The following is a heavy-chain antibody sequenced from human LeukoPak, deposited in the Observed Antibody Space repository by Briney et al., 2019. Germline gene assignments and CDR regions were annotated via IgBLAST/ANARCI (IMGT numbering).Heavy chain of an antibody. CDR1: GFTFSNYA. J-gene: IGHJ4*02. CDR3: AKERSLNGGYSDGYFDH. Sequence: GGSLRLSCVASGFTFSNYAMSWVRQTPGKGLEWVSVISNSGSNTYYADSVKGRFTISRDNSKNTLYLQMNSLRAEDTALYHCAKERSLNGGYSDGYFDHWGQGTLVTVSS. CDR2: ISNSGSNT. V-gene: IGHV3-23*01. D-gene: IGHD4-23*01.